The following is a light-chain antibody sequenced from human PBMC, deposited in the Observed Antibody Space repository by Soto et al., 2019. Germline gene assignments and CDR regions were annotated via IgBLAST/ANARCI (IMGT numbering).Light chain of an antibody. J-gene: IGKJ1*01. CDR2: WAS. V-gene: IGKV4-1*01. CDR1: QSVLYSSNNKNY. Sequence: DIVMTQSPDSLAVSLGERATINCKSSQSVLYSSNNKNYLAWYQQKPRQPPRLLIYWASTRESGVPDRFSGSGSGTDFTLTISSLQAEHVAVYYCQQYYTTRTFGQGTKVEI. CDR3: QQYYTTRT.